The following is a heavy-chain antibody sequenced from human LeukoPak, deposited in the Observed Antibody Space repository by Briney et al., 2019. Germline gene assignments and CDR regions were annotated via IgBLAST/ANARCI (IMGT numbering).Heavy chain of an antibody. D-gene: IGHD3-22*01. Sequence: SETLSLTCTVSGGSISSGSYYWSWIRQPAGKGLEWIGRIYTSGSTNYNPSLKSRVTISVDTSKNQFSLKLSSVTAADTAVYYCARDHDPHYYDSSGYYDYWGQGTLVSVSS. CDR2: IYTSGST. V-gene: IGHV4-61*02. CDR3: ARDHDPHYYDSSGYYDY. J-gene: IGHJ4*02. CDR1: GGSISSGSYY.